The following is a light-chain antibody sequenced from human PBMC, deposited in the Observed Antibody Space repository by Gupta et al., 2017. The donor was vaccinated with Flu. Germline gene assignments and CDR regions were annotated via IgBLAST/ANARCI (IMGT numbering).Light chain of an antibody. J-gene: IGKJ3*01. CDR3: MQALQTPLFT. V-gene: IGKV2-28*01. Sequence: VMLQPPLSLPVTPAAPPSITYRSTQSLLHSNGYNYLDWYLQKPGQTPQLLIYLGSNRAAGVPDRFSGSGSDTDFTLKISRVEAEDVGFYYCMQALQTPLFTFGPGTKVDIK. CDR1: QSLLHSNGYNY. CDR2: LGS.